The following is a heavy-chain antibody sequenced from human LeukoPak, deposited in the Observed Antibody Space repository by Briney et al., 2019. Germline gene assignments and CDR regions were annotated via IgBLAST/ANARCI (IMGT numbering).Heavy chain of an antibody. CDR2: IYYSGST. D-gene: IGHD1-14*01. CDR3: ARVGREPRPNWFDP. CDR1: GGSISSSSYY. J-gene: IGHJ5*02. Sequence: SETLSLTCTVSGGSISSSSYYWGWIRQPPGKGLEWIGSIYYSGSTYYNPSLKSRVTISGDTSKNQFSLRLSSVTAADTAVYYCARVGREPRPNWFDPWGQGTLVIVSS. V-gene: IGHV4-39*07.